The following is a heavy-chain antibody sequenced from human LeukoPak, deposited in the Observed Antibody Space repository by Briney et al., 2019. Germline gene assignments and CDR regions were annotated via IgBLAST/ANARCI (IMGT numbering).Heavy chain of an antibody. J-gene: IGHJ4*02. CDR3: AKDQGSGTYPPY. V-gene: IGHV3-23*01. D-gene: IGHD1-26*01. Sequence: PGGSLRLSSAASGFTFSSFAMSWDRQAPGKGLEWVSGISGSGGSTYYVDSVKGRFTISRDNSNNRLYLQMNSLRTDDTAVYYCAKDQGSGTYPPYWGQGTLVTVSS. CDR2: ISGSGGST. CDR1: GFTFSSFA.